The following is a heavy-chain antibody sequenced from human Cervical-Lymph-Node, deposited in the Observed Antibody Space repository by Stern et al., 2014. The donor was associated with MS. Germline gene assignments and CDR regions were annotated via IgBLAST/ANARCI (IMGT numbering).Heavy chain of an antibody. CDR2: ISGNGTTT. CDR1: GFTFSPFS. CDR3: ATPTPAHY. D-gene: IGHD2-15*01. V-gene: IGHV3-48*02. Sequence: QLVQSGGGLVQPGGSLRLSCTASGFTFSPFSMNWVRQAPGQGLEWVAYISGNGTTTYYSDSVKGRFTISRDNANNSLYLQMNGLRDEDTAVYYCATPTPAHYWGQGTLVTVSS. J-gene: IGHJ4*02.